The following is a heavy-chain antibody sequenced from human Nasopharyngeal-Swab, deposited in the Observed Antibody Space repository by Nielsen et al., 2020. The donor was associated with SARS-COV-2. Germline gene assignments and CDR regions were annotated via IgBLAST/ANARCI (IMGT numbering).Heavy chain of an antibody. V-gene: IGHV1-24*01. CDR1: GYTLTELS. J-gene: IGHJ5*02. Sequence: ASVKVSCTVSGYTLTELSMHWVRQAPGKGLEWMGGFDPEDGETIYAQKFQGRVTMTEDTSTDTAYMELSSLRSEDTAVYYCATAPPYSSSLGWFDPWGQGTLVTVSS. D-gene: IGHD6-13*01. CDR2: FDPEDGET. CDR3: ATAPPYSSSLGWFDP.